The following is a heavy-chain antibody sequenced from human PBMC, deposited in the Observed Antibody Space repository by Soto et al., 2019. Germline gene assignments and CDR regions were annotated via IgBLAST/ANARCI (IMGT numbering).Heavy chain of an antibody. J-gene: IGHJ4*02. D-gene: IGHD6-19*01. CDR2: IIPIFGTA. Sequence: GASVKVSCKASGGTFSSYAISWVRQAPGQGLEWMGGIIPIFGTANYAQKFQGRVTITADESTSTAYMELSSLRSEDTAVYYCARERSGWLREFDYCGQGPLVTVYS. CDR3: ARERSGWLREFDY. V-gene: IGHV1-69*13. CDR1: GGTFSSYA.